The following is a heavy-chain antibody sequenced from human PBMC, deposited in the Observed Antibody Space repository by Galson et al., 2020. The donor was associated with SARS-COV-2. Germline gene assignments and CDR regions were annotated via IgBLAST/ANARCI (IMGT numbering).Heavy chain of an antibody. CDR3: AGLWLREGWFDP. Sequence: ASVKVSCKASGYSFTDYGIIWVRQARGQGLEWMGWISAYNGNTNYAGKLHGRVTMTTDTSTSTAYMELRSLRSDDTAVYYCAGLWLREGWFDPWGKGTLVTVAS. V-gene: IGHV1-18*01. CDR1: GYSFTDYG. J-gene: IGHJ5*02. D-gene: IGHD3-10*01. CDR2: ISAYNGNT.